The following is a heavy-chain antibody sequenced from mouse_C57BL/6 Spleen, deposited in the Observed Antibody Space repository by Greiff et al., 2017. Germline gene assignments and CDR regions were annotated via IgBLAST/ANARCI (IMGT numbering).Heavy chain of an antibody. CDR3: ARDQGARAWFAY. V-gene: IGHV5-4*01. Sequence: EVKLVESGGGLVKPGGSLKLSCAASGFTFSSYAMSWVRQTPEKRLEWVATISDGGSYTYYPDTVKGRFTFSRDNAKNNLYLQMSHLKSEDTAMYYCARDQGARAWFAYWGQGTLVTVSA. CDR2: ISDGGSYT. J-gene: IGHJ3*01. D-gene: IGHD3-2*02. CDR1: GFTFSSYA.